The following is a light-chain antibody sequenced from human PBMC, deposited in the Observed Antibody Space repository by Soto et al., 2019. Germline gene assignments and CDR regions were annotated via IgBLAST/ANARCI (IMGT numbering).Light chain of an antibody. CDR1: SGHSSYI. V-gene: IGLV4-60*02. CDR3: ETWDSNTQNWV. CDR2: LEASGSY. J-gene: IGLJ3*02. Sequence: QLVLTQSSSASASLGSSVKLTCTLSSGHSSYIIAWHQQQPGKAPRYLMKLEASGSYNKGSGVPDRFSGSSSGADRYLTISNLQFEDEAAYYCETWDSNTQNWVFGGGTKVTVL.